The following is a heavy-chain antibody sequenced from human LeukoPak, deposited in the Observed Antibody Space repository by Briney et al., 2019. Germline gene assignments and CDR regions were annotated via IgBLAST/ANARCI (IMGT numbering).Heavy chain of an antibody. V-gene: IGHV4-38-2*02. D-gene: IGHD3-9*01. J-gene: IGHJ4*02. CDR2: IYHNGNT. CDR3: ARLGQSNYDILTGYPLRYYFDY. Sequence: PSETLSLTCTVSTYSISSGYYWGWIRQPPGKGLEWIGNIYHNGNTYYNPSLKSRVTISVDTSKKQFSLKLRTATAADTAVYYCARLGQSNYDILTGYPLRYYFDYWGQGTLVTVSS. CDR1: TYSISSGYY.